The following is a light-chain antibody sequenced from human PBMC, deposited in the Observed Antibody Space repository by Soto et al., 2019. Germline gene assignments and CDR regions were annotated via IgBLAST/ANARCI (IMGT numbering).Light chain of an antibody. CDR2: AAS. V-gene: IGKV3D-15*01. Sequence: EIVMTQSPATLSVSPGERVTLSCRASQDIRSSLAWYQQKPGQAPGLLIYAASTRATGIPARFIGNGSGTEFTLTISSLQSEDFAVYYCQQYSNWWTSGQGTKVDIK. CDR3: QQYSNWWT. J-gene: IGKJ1*01. CDR1: QDIRSS.